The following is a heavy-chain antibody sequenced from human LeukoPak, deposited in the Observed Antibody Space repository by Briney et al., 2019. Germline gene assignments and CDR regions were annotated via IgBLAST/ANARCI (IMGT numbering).Heavy chain of an antibody. CDR1: GFTFSSYE. CDR3: ARDFTLSGMDV. Sequence: GGSLRLSCAASGFTFSSYEMNWVRQAPGKGLEWVSYISSSGSTIYYADSVKGRFTISRDNAKNSLYLQMNSVRAEDTAVYYCARDFTLSGMDVWGQGTTVTVSS. D-gene: IGHD3-16*01. V-gene: IGHV3-48*03. J-gene: IGHJ6*02. CDR2: ISSSGSTI.